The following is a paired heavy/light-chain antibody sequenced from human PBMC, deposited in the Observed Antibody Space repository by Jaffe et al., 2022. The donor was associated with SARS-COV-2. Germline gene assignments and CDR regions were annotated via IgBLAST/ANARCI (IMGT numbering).Light chain of an antibody. CDR3: QQYYDTPYT. CDR1: RSVLHSSNNKNH. Sequence: DIVMTQSPDSLAVSLGERATINCKSSRSVLHSSNNKNHLTWYQQKPGQPPKLLIYWASTRESGVPDRFSGGGSGTDFTLTISSLQAEDVAVYYCQQYYDTPYTFGQGTKLEIK. V-gene: IGKV4-1*01. CDR2: WAS. J-gene: IGKJ2*01.
Heavy chain of an antibody. V-gene: IGHV4-31*03. D-gene: IGHD3-10*01. CDR1: GGSIRSGGYH. CDR3: ARDNDASGVGSFDY. Sequence: QVQLQESGPGLVEPSQTLSLTCTVSGGSIRSGGYHWHWLRQHPGRGLQWIAYISDSGRTWSHPSLRSRVSISSDTSRTQFSLKLSSVTAADTALYYCARDNDASGVGSFDYWGQGTLVTVSS. CDR2: ISDSGRT. J-gene: IGHJ4*02.